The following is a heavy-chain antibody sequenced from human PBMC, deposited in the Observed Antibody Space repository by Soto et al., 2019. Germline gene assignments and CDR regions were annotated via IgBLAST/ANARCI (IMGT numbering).Heavy chain of an antibody. CDR3: ARGYIGYDPPPSYAFDI. J-gene: IGHJ3*02. V-gene: IGHV3-48*01. CDR1: GFTFSRYS. Sequence: EVQLVESGGGLVQPGGSLRLSCAASGFTFSRYSMNWVRQAPGKGLEWVSYISSSSSTIYYADSVKGRFTISRDNAKKSLYLQMNGLRAEDTAVYDCARGYIGYDPPPSYAFDIWGQGTMVTVSS. D-gene: IGHD5-12*01. CDR2: ISSSSSTI.